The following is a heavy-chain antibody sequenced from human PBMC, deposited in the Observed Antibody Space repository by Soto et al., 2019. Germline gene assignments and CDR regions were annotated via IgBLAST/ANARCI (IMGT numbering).Heavy chain of an antibody. D-gene: IGHD2-15*01. CDR1: GGSISSSRYF. V-gene: IGHV4-39*01. CDR2: IYYSGNT. J-gene: IGHJ4*02. CDR3: ARPGSYPLADRRWPTMFDY. Sequence: QLQLQESGPGLVKPSETLSLTCTVSGGSISSSRYFWGWIRQPPEKGLEWIGTIYYSGNTYYNPSPKTPVSITVGPAQNPFPLKLAAVAGPDTAFHFRARPGSYPLADRRWPTMFDYWGQGTLVTASS.